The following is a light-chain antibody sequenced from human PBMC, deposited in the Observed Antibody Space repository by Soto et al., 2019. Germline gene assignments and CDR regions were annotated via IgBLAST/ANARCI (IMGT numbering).Light chain of an antibody. V-gene: IGKV1-39*01. J-gene: IGKJ1*01. CDR2: AAS. Sequence: EIQMTQSPSSLSSSVGDRVTITCQASQDISNYLNWYQQKPGKAPKLLIYAASSLQSGVPSRFSGSGSGTDFTLTISSLKPEDFETYYCQQSYSTPRTFGQGTKVDIK. CDR1: QDISNY. CDR3: QQSYSTPRT.